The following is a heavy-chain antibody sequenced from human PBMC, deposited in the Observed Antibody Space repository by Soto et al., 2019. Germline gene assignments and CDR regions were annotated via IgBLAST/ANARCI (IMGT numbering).Heavy chain of an antibody. CDR3: ARPRVPAGTTRGAFDI. J-gene: IGHJ3*02. V-gene: IGHV3-33*01. CDR1: GFTFSSYG. CDR2: IWYDGSNK. Sequence: QVQLVESGGGVVQPGRSLRLSCAASGFTFSSYGMHWVRQAPGKGLEWVAVIWYDGSNKYYADSVKGRFTISRDNSKNTLYLQMNSLRAEDTAVYYCARPRVPAGTTRGAFDIWGQGTMVTVSS. D-gene: IGHD4-17*01.